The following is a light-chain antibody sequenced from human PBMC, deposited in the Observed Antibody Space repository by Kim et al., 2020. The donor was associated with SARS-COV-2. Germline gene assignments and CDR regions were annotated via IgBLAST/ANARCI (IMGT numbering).Light chain of an antibody. J-gene: IGLJ2*01. CDR3: QAWDSGTVV. Sequence: VSPGQTASITCSGDKLGDKYTCWYQQKPGQSPVLVIYQDTKRPSGIPERFSGSNSGNTATLTISGTQAMDEADYYCQAWDSGTVVFGGGTQLTVL. CDR1: KLGDKY. V-gene: IGLV3-1*01. CDR2: QDT.